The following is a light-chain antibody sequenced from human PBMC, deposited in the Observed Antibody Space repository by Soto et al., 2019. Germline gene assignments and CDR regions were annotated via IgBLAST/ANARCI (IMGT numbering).Light chain of an antibody. V-gene: IGKV1-5*03. Sequence: DIQMTQSPSPLSGSVGDRVTITCRASQTISSWLAWYQQKPGKAPKLLIYKASTLKSGVPSRFSGSGSGTEFTMTISSLQPDDFATYYCQHYNSYAEAFGQGTKVELK. CDR1: QTISSW. J-gene: IGKJ1*01. CDR2: KAS. CDR3: QHYNSYAEA.